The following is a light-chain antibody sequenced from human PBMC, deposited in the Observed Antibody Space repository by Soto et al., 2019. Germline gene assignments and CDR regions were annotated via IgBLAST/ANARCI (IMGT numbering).Light chain of an antibody. V-gene: IGLV2-14*03. CDR3: SSYTVDTTRV. CDR1: SSDVGGYNY. CDR2: EVT. J-gene: IGLJ1*01. Sequence: QSVLSQPASVSGSPGQSITISCTGTSSDVGGYNYVSWYQLHPGKAPKLLIYEVTKRPSGVSYRFSGSKSGNTASLTISGLQSEDEADYYCSSYTVDTTRVFGTGTKLTVL.